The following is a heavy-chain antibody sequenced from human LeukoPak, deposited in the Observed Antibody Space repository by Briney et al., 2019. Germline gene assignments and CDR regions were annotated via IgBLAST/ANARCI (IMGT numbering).Heavy chain of an antibody. Sequence: GGSLRLSCAASGFTFSEYYMSWIRQAPGKGLEWVSYICDSGRTIYYADSVKGRFTISRDNAKHSVYLQMNNLRAEDTDVYYCARDRLGGYDHSGSYDKWGQGTLVTVSS. CDR3: ARDRLGGYDHSGSYDK. D-gene: IGHD3-22*01. CDR1: GFTFSEYY. J-gene: IGHJ4*02. CDR2: ICDSGRTI. V-gene: IGHV3-11*01.